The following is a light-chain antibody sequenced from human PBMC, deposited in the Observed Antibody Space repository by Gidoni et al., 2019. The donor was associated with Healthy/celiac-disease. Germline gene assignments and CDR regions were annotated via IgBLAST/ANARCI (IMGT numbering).Light chain of an antibody. Sequence: DIQMTQSPSSMSASVGDRVTITCRASQSISSYLNWYQQKPAKAPKLLIYAASSLQSGVPSRFSGSGSGTDFTLTISSLQPEDFATYYGQQSYSTPPPCSFXQXTKLEIK. CDR3: QQSYSTPPPCS. J-gene: IGKJ2*04. V-gene: IGKV1-39*01. CDR1: QSISSY. CDR2: AAS.